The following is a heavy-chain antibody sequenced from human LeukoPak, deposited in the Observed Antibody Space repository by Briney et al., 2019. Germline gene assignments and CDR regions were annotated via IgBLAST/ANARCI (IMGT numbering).Heavy chain of an antibody. Sequence: GGSLRLSCAASGFTFSSYWMTWVRQAPGKGLEWVAIIKQDGSEKYYVSSVKGRFTISRDNAKNSLYLQMNRLRAEDTAVYYCARDYYGSGSYYDYWGQGTLVTVSS. D-gene: IGHD3-10*01. J-gene: IGHJ4*02. CDR1: GFTFSSYW. CDR2: IKQDGSEK. V-gene: IGHV3-7*01. CDR3: ARDYYGSGSYYDY.